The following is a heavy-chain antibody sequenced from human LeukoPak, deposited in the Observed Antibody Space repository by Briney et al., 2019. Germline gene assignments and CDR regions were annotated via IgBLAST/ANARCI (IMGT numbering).Heavy chain of an antibody. CDR2: ITSSGGST. Sequence: GGSLRLSCAASGFTFSSDAMSWVRQAPGRGLEWVSTITSSGGSTYYADSVTGRFTISRDNSKNTLYLQMNSLRAEDTAVYYCAKDGDYGFPDAFDIWGQGTMVTVSS. D-gene: IGHD4-17*01. CDR3: AKDGDYGFPDAFDI. CDR1: GFTFSSDA. V-gene: IGHV3-23*01. J-gene: IGHJ3*02.